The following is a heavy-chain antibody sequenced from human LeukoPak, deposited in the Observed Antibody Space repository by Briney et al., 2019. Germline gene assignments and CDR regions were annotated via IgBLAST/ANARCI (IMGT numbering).Heavy chain of an antibody. V-gene: IGHV5-51*01. CDR1: GYRFPNYR. J-gene: IGHJ5*01. CDR3: ARCPYDEAWFDS. Sequence: GESLKIPCKGSGYRFPNYRIAWVRPMPGKGLEWMGNIYPGDSDTRYSPSFQGQVTISADKSISTAYLQWSSLKASDTAMYYRARCPYDEAWFDSWGQGTLLTVSS. CDR2: IYPGDSDT. D-gene: IGHD5-12*01.